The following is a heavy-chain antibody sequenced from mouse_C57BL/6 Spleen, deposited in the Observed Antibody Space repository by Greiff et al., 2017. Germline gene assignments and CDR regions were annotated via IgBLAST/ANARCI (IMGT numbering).Heavy chain of an antibody. J-gene: IGHJ1*03. D-gene: IGHD2-2*01. CDR2: ISDGGSYT. V-gene: IGHV5-4*03. CDR3: ARAEGYDPYWYFDV. CDR1: GFTFSSYA. Sequence: EVNVVESGGGLVKPGGSLKLSCAASGFTFSSYAMSWVRQTPEKRLEWVATISDGGSYTYYPDNVKGRFTISRDNAKNNLYLQMSHLKSEDTAMYYCARAEGYDPYWYFDVWGTGTTVTVSS.